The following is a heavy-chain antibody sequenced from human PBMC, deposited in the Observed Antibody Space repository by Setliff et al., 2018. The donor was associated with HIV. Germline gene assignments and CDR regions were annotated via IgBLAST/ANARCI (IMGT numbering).Heavy chain of an antibody. V-gene: IGHV4-4*09. CDR3: ARQTYYYDNSGHNWFDP. D-gene: IGHD3-22*01. Sequence: KPSETLSLTCTVSGGSISSYYWSWVRQPPGKGLEWIGYINTSGTTNYNPSLKSRVTISVDTSKNQFSLKLSSVTAADTAVYFCARQTYYYDNSGHNWFDPWGQGTLVT. CDR1: GGSISSYY. CDR2: INTSGTT. J-gene: IGHJ5*02.